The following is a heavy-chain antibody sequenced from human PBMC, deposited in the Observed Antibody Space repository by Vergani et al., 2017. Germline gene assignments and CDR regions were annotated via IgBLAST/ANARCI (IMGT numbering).Heavy chain of an antibody. D-gene: IGHD2/OR15-2a*01. Sequence: EVHLLESGGGQVEAGGSLRLSCVASGFAFSNSAMSWVGQTSGKGLEWVSAISGHGDRTYYADSVKGRFTISRDNSKNTVYLQMNSLKAEDRATYYCAREERSNTSPFVGDWGQGTLVTV. CDR1: GFAFSNSA. V-gene: IGHV3-23*01. J-gene: IGHJ4*02. CDR3: AREERSNTSPFVGD. CDR2: ISGHGDRT.